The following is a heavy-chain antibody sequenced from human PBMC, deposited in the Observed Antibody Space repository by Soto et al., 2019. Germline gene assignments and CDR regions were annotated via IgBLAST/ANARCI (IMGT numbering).Heavy chain of an antibody. V-gene: IGHV2-5*02. CDR3: AHCFFLLYGDHRDLLAFPARRSSDL. J-gene: IGHJ2*01. D-gene: IGHD3-3*01. Sequence: VSGPTLVNPTETLTLTCSFSGFSLSTSGVGVGWIRQPPGEALEWLALIYWDDDKRYSPSLKSRLTITKDTSKNQVVLTMTNMDPVDTATYYCAHCFFLLYGDHRDLLAFPARRSSDL. CDR1: GFSLSTSGVG. CDR2: IYWDDDK.